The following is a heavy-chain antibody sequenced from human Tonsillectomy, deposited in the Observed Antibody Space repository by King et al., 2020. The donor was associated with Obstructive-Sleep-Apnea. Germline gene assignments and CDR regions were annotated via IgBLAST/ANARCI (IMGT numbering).Heavy chain of an antibody. CDR3: ARSSSWYENYFDY. CDR1: GFTFSDYY. CDR2: ISSIGSTI. V-gene: IGHV3-11*01. Sequence: VQLVESGGGLVKPGGSLRLSCAASGFTFSDYYMSWIRQAPGKGLEWVSYISSIGSTIYYADSLKGRFTISRDNAKNSLYLQMNSLRAEDTAVYYCARSSSWYENYFDYWGQGTLVTVSS. J-gene: IGHJ4*02. D-gene: IGHD6-13*01.